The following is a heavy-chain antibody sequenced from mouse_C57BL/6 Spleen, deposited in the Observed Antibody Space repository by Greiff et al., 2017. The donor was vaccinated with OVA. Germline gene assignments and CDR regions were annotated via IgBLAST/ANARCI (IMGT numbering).Heavy chain of an antibody. Sequence: QVQLQQPGAELVKPGASVKLSCKASGYTFTSYWMQWVKQRPGQGLEWIGEIDPSDSYTNYNQKFKGKATLTVDPSSSTAYMQLSSLTSEDSAVYYCARKTNWDYFDYWGQGTTLTVSS. J-gene: IGHJ2*01. D-gene: IGHD4-1*01. CDR3: ARKTNWDYFDY. V-gene: IGHV1-50*01. CDR2: IDPSDSYT. CDR1: GYTFTSYW.